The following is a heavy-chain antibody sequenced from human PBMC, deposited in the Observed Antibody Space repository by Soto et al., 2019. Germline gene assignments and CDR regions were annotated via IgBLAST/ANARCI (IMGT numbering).Heavy chain of an antibody. V-gene: IGHV3-21*01. CDR3: ARVNSATGSMHFDH. CDR1: TFNFTSYS. J-gene: IGHJ4*02. D-gene: IGHD3-10*01. Sequence: EVQLVESGGGLVKPGGSLRLTCAGSTFNFTSYSLNWVRQAPGKGLEWVSSNSATSTYIFYADSVKGRFTISRDNAKNSVSLQMNSLRAEDTALYYCARVNSATGSMHFDHWGQGTLVTVSS. CDR2: NSATSTYI.